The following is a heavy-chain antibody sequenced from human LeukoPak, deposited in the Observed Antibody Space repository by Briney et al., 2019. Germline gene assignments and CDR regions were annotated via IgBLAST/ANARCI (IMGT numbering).Heavy chain of an antibody. Sequence: ASVKVSCKASGGTFSSYAISWVRQAPGQGLEWMGGIIPIFGTANYAQKFQGGVTITTDESTSTAYMELSSLRSEDTAVYYCARGWDDYSNYYYYYMDVWGKGTTVTVSS. CDR3: ARGWDDYSNYYYYYMDV. CDR1: GGTFSSYA. CDR2: IIPIFGTA. V-gene: IGHV1-69*05. J-gene: IGHJ6*03. D-gene: IGHD4-11*01.